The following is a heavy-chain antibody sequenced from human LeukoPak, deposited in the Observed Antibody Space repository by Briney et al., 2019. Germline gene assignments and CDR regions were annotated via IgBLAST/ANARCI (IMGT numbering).Heavy chain of an antibody. CDR1: GGSFSGYY. D-gene: IGHD6-13*01. J-gene: IGHJ5*02. Sequence: SENLSLTCAVYGGSFSGYYWSWIRQPPGKGLEWIGEINHSGSTNYNPSLKSRVTISVDTSKNQFSLKLSSVTAADTAVYYCARGGSSWFMEPGNWFDPWGQGTLVTVSS. V-gene: IGHV4-34*01. CDR3: ARGGSSWFMEPGNWFDP. CDR2: INHSGST.